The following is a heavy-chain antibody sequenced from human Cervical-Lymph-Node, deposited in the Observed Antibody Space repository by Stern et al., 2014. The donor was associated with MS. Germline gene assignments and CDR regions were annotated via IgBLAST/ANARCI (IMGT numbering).Heavy chain of an antibody. V-gene: IGHV4-34*01. D-gene: IGHD6-13*01. CDR1: GGSFSGYY. J-gene: IGHJ4*02. CDR2: INHSGST. Sequence: QVQLQQWGAGLLQPSETLSLTCAVYGGSFSGYYWSWIRQPPGKGLEWIGEINHSGSTNYNPSLKSRVTISVDTSKNQFSLKLSSVTAADTAVYYCAREGAAGRRVFDYWGQGTLVTVSS. CDR3: AREGAAGRRVFDY.